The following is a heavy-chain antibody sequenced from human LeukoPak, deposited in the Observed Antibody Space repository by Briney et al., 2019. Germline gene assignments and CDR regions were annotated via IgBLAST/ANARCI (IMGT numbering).Heavy chain of an antibody. CDR3: ARGVMPTAMPAGGFDY. D-gene: IGHD2-2*01. Sequence: SETLSLTCTVSDGSISSYYWSWIRQPAGKGLEWIGRIYATGSTNYSPSLRTRVTMSVDTSKNQFSLKLSSVTAADTAVYYCARGVMPTAMPAGGFDYWGQGTLVTVSS. J-gene: IGHJ4*02. CDR2: IYATGST. V-gene: IGHV4-4*07. CDR1: DGSISSYY.